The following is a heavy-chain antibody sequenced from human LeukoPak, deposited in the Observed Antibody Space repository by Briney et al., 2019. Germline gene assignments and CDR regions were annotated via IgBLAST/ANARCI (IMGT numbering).Heavy chain of an antibody. CDR2: ISYDGSNK. D-gene: IGHD3-9*01. CDR1: GFTFSSYA. Sequence: GGSLRLSCAASGFTFSSYAMHWVRQAPGKGLEWVAVISYDGSNKYYADSVKGRFTISRDNSKNTLYLQMNSLRAEDTAVYYCARVQHFDWLFAYYFDYWGQGTLVTVSS. J-gene: IGHJ4*02. V-gene: IGHV3-30*04. CDR3: ARVQHFDWLFAYYFDY.